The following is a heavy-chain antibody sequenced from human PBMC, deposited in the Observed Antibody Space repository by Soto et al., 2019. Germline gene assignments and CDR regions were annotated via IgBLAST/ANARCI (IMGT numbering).Heavy chain of an antibody. Sequence: SETLSLTCTVSGGSISSGGYYWSWIRQHPGKGLEWIGYIYYSGSTYYNPSLKSRVTISVDTSKNQFSLKLSSVTAADSAVYYCARGELRLPSAHGWFDPWGQGTPVTVSS. CDR3: ARGELRLPSAHGWFDP. V-gene: IGHV4-31*03. CDR1: GGSISSGGYY. J-gene: IGHJ5*02. CDR2: IYYSGST. D-gene: IGHD2-2*01.